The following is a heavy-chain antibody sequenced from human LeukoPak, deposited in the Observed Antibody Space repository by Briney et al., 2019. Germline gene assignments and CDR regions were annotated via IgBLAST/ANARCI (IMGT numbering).Heavy chain of an antibody. Sequence: GGSLRLSCAASGSTFSNYAMSWVRQAPGKGLEWVSAMSGSGGSTYYADSVKGRFTISRDNPKNTLYLQMNGLRAEDTAVYFCARDWSQGLITASSYWGQGTPVTVSS. J-gene: IGHJ4*02. CDR2: MSGSGGST. CDR1: GSTFSNYA. CDR3: ARDWSQGLITASSY. D-gene: IGHD3-16*01. V-gene: IGHV3-23*01.